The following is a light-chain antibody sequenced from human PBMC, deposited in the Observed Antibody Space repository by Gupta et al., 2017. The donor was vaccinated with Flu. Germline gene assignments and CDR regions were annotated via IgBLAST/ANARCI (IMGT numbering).Light chain of an antibody. J-gene: IGKJ1*01. CDR3: QQYGSSPPWT. CDR2: GAS. V-gene: IGKV3-20*01. Sequence: TLSLSPGERATLACRASQSVSSSYLAWYQQKPGQAPRLLIYGASSRATGIPDKLSGSGSGTDFTLTISRLEPEDFAVYYCQQYGSSPPWTFGQGTKVEIK. CDR1: QSVSSSY.